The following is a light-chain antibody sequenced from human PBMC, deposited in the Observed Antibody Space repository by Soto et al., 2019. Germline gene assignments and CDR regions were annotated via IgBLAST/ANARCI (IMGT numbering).Light chain of an antibody. J-gene: IGKJ1*01. V-gene: IGKV3-15*01. Sequence: QSPATLSVSPGERATLSCRASQSITRNLAWYQQSPGQAPRLLIYGASTRATGIPARFSGSGSGTEFTLTINSLQSEDFAVYYCQQYNNWPMWTFGQGTKVDIK. CDR2: GAS. CDR1: QSITRN. CDR3: QQYNNWPMWT.